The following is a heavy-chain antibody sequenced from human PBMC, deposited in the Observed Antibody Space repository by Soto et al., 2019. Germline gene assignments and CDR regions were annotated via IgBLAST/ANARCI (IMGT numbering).Heavy chain of an antibody. V-gene: IGHV4-34*01. Sequence: QVQLQQWGAGLLKPSETLSLTCAVYGGSFSGYYWSWIRQPPGKGLEWIGEINHSGSTNYNPSLKSRVTISVDTSKNQFSLKLSSVTAADTAVYYCARVRNHVLRFLEWLSDAFDIWGQGTMVTVSS. CDR2: INHSGST. J-gene: IGHJ3*02. D-gene: IGHD3-3*01. CDR3: ARVRNHVLRFLEWLSDAFDI. CDR1: GGSFSGYY.